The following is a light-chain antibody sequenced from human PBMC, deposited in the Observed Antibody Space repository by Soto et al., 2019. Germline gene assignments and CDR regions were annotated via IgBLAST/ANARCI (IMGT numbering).Light chain of an antibody. CDR1: QNINAW. CDR2: DAS. CDR3: QHYSLYSPWT. J-gene: IGKJ1*01. Sequence: DIHMTQSPSSLSVAVGDRVTITCRTSQNINAWLAWYQQRPVQAPKPLIYDASTVQSGVPSRFSGSGSGTEFTLTISSLQPDDSATYYCQHYSLYSPWTFGQGTKVDI. V-gene: IGKV1-5*01.